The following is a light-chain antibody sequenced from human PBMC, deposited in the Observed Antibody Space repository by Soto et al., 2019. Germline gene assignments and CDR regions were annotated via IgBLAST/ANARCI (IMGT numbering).Light chain of an antibody. CDR3: QQYYNWFGT. Sequence: EIVMTQSPATLSVSPGERATLSCRASQSVDSNLAWYQQTPGQAPRLLIDGASTRATGIPARFSGSGSWTGFTLTSSGLQSEAFALYDCQQYYNWFGTFGHGTQVEV. CDR2: GAS. V-gene: IGKV3D-15*01. CDR1: QSVDSN. J-gene: IGKJ1*01.